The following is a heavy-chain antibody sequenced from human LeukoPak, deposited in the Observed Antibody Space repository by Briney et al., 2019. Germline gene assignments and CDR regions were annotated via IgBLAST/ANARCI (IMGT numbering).Heavy chain of an antibody. CDR1: GDSISSYY. D-gene: IGHD6-13*01. CDR3: ARGIASGTLSYYYYGMDV. CDR2: IYYSGST. J-gene: IGHJ6*02. V-gene: IGHV4-59*08. Sequence: PSETLSLTCAVSGDSISSYYWTWIRQPPGKGLEWIGYIYYSGSTNYNPSLKSRVTISVDTSKNQFSLKLSSVTAADTAVYYCARGIASGTLSYYYYGMDVWGQGTTVTVSS.